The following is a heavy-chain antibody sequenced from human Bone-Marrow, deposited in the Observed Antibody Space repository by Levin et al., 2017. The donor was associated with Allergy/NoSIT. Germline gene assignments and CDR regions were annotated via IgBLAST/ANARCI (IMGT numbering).Heavy chain of an antibody. V-gene: IGHV4-39*07. CDR3: AREVAYDGPSDYSGMDV. J-gene: IGHJ6*02. Sequence: SQTLSLKGKGGGGERSRRREEGGGRGERTGKGLEWIGTIYYSGSTYYNPSLKSRVTISIDMSKNQFSLKLSSVTAADTAVYYCAREVAYDGPSDYSGMDVWGQGTTVTVSS. D-gene: IGHD5-12*01. CDR2: IYYSGST. CDR1: GGERSRRREE.